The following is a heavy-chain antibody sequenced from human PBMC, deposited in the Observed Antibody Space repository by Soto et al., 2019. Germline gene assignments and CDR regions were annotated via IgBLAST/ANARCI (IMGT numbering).Heavy chain of an antibody. J-gene: IGHJ4*02. CDR2: IYHSGST. CDR1: GGSIXSGGYP. V-gene: IGHV4-30-2*01. D-gene: IGHD3-10*02. CDR3: ARVFDTVGSFEY. Sequence: SSETLCLSCAFSGGSIXSGGYPLSWIRQPPGKGLEWIGYIYHSGSTYYNPSLKSRVTISVDRSKNQFSLKLSSVTAADTAVYYCARVFDTVGSFEYWGQGTLVTVSS.